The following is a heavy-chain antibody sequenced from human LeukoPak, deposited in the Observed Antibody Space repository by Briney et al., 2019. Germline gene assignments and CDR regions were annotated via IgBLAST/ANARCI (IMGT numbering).Heavy chain of an antibody. CDR2: IKQDGSEK. CDR1: GFTFSSYS. J-gene: IGHJ4*02. Sequence: GGSLRLSCAASGFTFSSYSMNWVRQAPGKGLEWVANIKQDGSEKYYVDSVKGRFTISRDNAKNSLYLQMNSLRAEDTAVYYCARRYFDYWGQGTQVTVSS. CDR3: ARRYFDY. V-gene: IGHV3-7*01.